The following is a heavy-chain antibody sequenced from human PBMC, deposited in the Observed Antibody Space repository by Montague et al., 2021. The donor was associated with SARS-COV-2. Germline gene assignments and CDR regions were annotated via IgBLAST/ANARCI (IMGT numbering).Heavy chain of an antibody. J-gene: IGHJ4*02. V-gene: IGHV3-43*01. D-gene: IGHD6-13*01. CDR1: GFKFDDYT. CDR3: AQGIGDSRSFLEF. Sequence: SRRLSLSASGFKFDDYTMHWVRQVPGKGLQWVSLISWDGTTTHYAESVEGRFTISRDNSISSLYLQMSSLRNDDTGLYYCAQGIGDSRSFLEFWGQGTLLTVSS. CDR2: ISWDGTTT.